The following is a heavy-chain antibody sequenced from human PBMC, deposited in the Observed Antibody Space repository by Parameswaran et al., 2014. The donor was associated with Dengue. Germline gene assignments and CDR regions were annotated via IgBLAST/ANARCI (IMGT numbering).Heavy chain of an antibody. J-gene: IGHJ4*02. D-gene: IGHD3-3*01. V-gene: IGHV4-39*07. CDR3: ARGEPRNFWSGY. Sequence: WIRQPPGKGLEWIGSIYYSGSTYYNPSLKSRVTISVDTSKNQFSLKLSSVTAADTAVYYCARGEPRNFWSGYWGQGTLVTVSS. CDR2: IYYSGST.